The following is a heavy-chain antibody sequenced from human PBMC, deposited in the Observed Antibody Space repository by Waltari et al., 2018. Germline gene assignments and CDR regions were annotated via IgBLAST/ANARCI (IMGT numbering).Heavy chain of an antibody. CDR2: IYHSGGT. J-gene: IGHJ5*02. CDR3: ARHKGDILTGPNWFDP. D-gene: IGHD3-9*01. Sequence: QVQLQESGPGLVKPSETLSLTCAVSGYSISSGYYWGWIRQPPGKGLEWIGSIYHSGGTYYNPSLKSRVTISVDTSKNQFSLKLSSVTAADTAVYYWARHKGDILTGPNWFDPWGQGTLVTVSS. V-gene: IGHV4-38-2*01. CDR1: GYSISSGYY.